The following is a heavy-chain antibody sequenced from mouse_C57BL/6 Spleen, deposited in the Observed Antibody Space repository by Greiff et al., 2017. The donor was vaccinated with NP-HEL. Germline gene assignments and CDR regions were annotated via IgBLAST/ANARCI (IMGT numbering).Heavy chain of an antibody. Sequence: EVQLQQSGPELVKPGASVKMSCKASGYTFTDYYMNWVKQRPGQSLEWIGGINPDNGGTSYNQKFKGKATLTADTSSSTAYLELRSLTSEDSAVEDCARAVGGYLDYWGQGTSLTVSS. J-gene: IGHJ2*02. CDR2: INPDNGGT. D-gene: IGHD1-1*01. CDR3: ARAVGGYLDY. CDR1: GYTFTDYY. V-gene: IGHV1-26*01.